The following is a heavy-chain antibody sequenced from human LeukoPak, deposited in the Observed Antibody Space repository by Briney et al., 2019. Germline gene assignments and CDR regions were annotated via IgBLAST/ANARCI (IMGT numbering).Heavy chain of an antibody. CDR2: ISGSGGST. V-gene: IGHV3-23*01. J-gene: IGHJ4*02. CDR3: AKGWWELPDFDY. Sequence: PGGSLRLFCAASGFTFSSYAMRWVRQAPGKGLEGVSAISGSGGSTYYADSVKGRFTISRDNSKNTLYLQMNSLRAEDTAVYYCAKGWWELPDFDYWGQGTLVTVSS. D-gene: IGHD1-26*01. CDR1: GFTFSSYA.